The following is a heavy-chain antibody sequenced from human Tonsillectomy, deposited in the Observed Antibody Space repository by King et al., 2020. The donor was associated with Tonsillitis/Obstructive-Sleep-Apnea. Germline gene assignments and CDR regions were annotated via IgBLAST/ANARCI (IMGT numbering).Heavy chain of an antibody. D-gene: IGHD2-21*01. J-gene: IGHJ4*02. CDR2: IYYSGST. CDR1: GGSISSYY. CDR3: ARLVYCGGDCYLLDY. Sequence: QLQESGPGLVKPSETLSLTCTVSGGSISSYYWSWIRQPPGKGLEWIGYIYYSGSTNYNPSLKSRVTISVDTSKNQFSQKLSSVTAADTAVYYCARLVYCGGDCYLLDYWGQGTLVTVSS. V-gene: IGHV4-59*01.